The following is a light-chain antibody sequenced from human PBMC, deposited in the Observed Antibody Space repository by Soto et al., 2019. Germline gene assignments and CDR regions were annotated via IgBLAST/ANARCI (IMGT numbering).Light chain of an antibody. J-gene: IGLJ1*01. V-gene: IGLV2-8*01. Sequence: SVMTQPLSAPGSPGQSVTISWAWTSSDVGGYNYVSWYQQHPGKAPKLMIYEVSKRPSGVPDRFSGSKSGNTASLTVSGLQAEDEADYYCSSYAGSNNYVFGTGT. CDR1: SSDVGGYNY. CDR2: EVS. CDR3: SSYAGSNNYV.